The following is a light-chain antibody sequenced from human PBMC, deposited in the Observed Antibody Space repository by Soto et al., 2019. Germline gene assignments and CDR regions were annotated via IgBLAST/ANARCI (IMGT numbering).Light chain of an antibody. J-gene: IGLJ3*02. Sequence: QSALTQPASVSGSPGQSITISCTGTSSDIGSDKLVSWYQQHPGRAPKIIFYEAFKRPSGVSNRFSGSRSGNAASVPLSGLRGEDEADYYCCSYAGRTTWVFGGGTKLTVL. CDR3: CSYAGRTTWV. CDR1: SSDIGSDKL. CDR2: EAF. V-gene: IGLV2-23*01.